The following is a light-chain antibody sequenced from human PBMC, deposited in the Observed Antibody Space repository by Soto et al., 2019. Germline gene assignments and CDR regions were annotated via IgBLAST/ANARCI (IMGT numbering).Light chain of an antibody. Sequence: QSVLTQPPSVSAAPGQTVTISCSGSSSNVGHESVSWYQSLPGTAPKLLIYDNYKRPSGIPDRFSGSKSGTSATLGITGLQTGDEADHYCGTWDSTLNVWVFGGGTKVTVL. J-gene: IGLJ3*02. CDR2: DNY. V-gene: IGLV1-51*01. CDR3: GTWDSTLNVWV. CDR1: SSNVGHES.